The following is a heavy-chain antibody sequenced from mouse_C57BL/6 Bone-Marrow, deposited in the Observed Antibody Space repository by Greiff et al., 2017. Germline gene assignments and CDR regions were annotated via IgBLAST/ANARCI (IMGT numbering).Heavy chain of an antibody. D-gene: IGHD1-1*01. CDR3: EGGSSDGGYYCDY. Sequence: QVQLQQPGAELVKPGASVKLSCKASGYTFTSYCMHWVKQRPGQGLEWIGMIHPNSGSTNYNAKFKSKATLTVDKSSSTAYLQLSSLTSEDSAVYYCEGGSSDGGYYCDYWGQGTTLTVSS. V-gene: IGHV1-64*01. CDR1: GYTFTSYC. J-gene: IGHJ2*01. CDR2: IHPNSGST.